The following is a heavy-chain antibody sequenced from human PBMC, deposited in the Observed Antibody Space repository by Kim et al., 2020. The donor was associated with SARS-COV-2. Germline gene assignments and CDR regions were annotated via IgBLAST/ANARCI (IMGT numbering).Heavy chain of an antibody. D-gene: IGHD2-21*02. CDR1: GFSLSTSGVG. Sequence: SGPTLVNPTQTLTLTCTFSGFSLSTSGVGVGWIRQPPGKALEWLALIYWDDDKSYSPSLKSRLTITKDTSKKQVVLTMTNMDPVDTATYYCAHSFAVTGARYFDYWGQGTLVTVSS. CDR2: IYWDDDK. V-gene: IGHV2-5*02. J-gene: IGHJ4*02. CDR3: AHSFAVTGARYFDY.